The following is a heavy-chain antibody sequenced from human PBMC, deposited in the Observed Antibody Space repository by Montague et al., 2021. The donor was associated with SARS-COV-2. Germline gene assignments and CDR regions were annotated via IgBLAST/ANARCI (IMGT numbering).Heavy chain of an antibody. V-gene: IGHV4-39*01. CDR1: GGPISGSSDY. D-gene: IGHD5-18*01. CDR2: VDYSGNT. CDR3: ARREYSYGWGD. J-gene: IGHJ4*02. Sequence: SKTLSLTYTVTGGPISGSSDYWGWIRQSPGKGLEWIASVDYSGNTYYSPSLKSRLTISVDTSKNQFSLKLNSVTAADTALYYCARREYSYGWGDWGQGTLVTVSS.